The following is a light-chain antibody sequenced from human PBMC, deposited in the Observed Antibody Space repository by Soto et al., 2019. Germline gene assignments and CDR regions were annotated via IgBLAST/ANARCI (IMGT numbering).Light chain of an antibody. V-gene: IGKV3-20*01. J-gene: IGKJ1*01. CDR1: QTVSGRY. CDR3: QHYGSSPWT. Sequence: EIVLTQSAGTLSLSPGERATLSCRASQTVSGRYLAWFQQKPGQTPRHLIYDASTRAAGVPDRFSGSGSGTDFSLTINRLEPEDFAVYYCQHYGSSPWTFGQGTKVEIK. CDR2: DAS.